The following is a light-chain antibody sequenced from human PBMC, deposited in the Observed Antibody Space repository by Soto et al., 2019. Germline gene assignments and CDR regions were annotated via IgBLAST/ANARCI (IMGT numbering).Light chain of an antibody. J-gene: IGKJ4*01. CDR1: QSLLHSDGNNY. CDR3: MQALQTPT. V-gene: IGKV2-28*01. CDR2: LGS. Sequence: EIVMTQSPLSLPVTPGEPASISCRSSQSLLHSDGNNYMGWYLQKPGHSPQLLIYLGSNRASGVPDRFSGSGSGTDFTLKISRVEAEEVGVYYCMQALQTPTFGGGTKVEIK.